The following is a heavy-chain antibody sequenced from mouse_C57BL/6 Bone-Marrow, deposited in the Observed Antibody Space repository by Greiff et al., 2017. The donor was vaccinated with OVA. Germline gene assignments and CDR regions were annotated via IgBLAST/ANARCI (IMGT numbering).Heavy chain of an antibody. CDR3: ARGGDGYYGYFDY. D-gene: IGHD2-3*01. J-gene: IGHJ2*01. V-gene: IGHV1-50*01. CDR2: IDPSDSYT. Sequence: QVQLQQPGAELVKPGASVKLSCKASGYTFTSYWMQWVKQRPGQGLEWIGEIDPSDSYTNYNQKFKGKATLTVDTSSSTAYMQLSSLTSDDSAVYYCARGGDGYYGYFDYWGQGTTLTVSS. CDR1: GYTFTSYW.